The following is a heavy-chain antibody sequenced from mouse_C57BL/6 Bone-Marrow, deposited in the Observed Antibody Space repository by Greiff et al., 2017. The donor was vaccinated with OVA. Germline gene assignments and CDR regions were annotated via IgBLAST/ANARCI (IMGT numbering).Heavy chain of an antibody. CDR1: GYTFTSYW. V-gene: IGHV1-50*01. Sequence: QVQLQQPGAELVKPGASVKLCKASGYTFTSYWMQWVKQRPGQGLEWIGEIDPSDSYTNYNQKFKGEATLTVDTSSSTAYMQLSSLTSEDSAVYYCARGAWFAYWGQGTLVTVSA. CDR3: ARGAWFAY. J-gene: IGHJ3*01. CDR2: IDPSDSYT.